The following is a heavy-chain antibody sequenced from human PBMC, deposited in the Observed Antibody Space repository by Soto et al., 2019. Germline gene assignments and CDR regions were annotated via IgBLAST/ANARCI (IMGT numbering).Heavy chain of an antibody. Sequence: DVQLGESGGGLVQPGRSLRLSCAASGFTFDDYAMHWVRQAPGKGLEWVSGISWNSGSIGYADSVKGRFTISRDNAKNSLYLQMNSLRAEGTALYYCAKEPRPTYYYGSGSYAHWGQGTLVTVSS. CDR2: ISWNSGSI. CDR3: AKEPRPTYYYGSGSYAH. V-gene: IGHV3-9*01. J-gene: IGHJ4*02. CDR1: GFTFDDYA. D-gene: IGHD3-10*01.